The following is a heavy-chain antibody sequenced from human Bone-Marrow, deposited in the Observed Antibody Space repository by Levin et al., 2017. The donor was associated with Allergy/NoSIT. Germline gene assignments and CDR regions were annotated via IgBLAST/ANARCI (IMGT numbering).Heavy chain of an antibody. Sequence: GASVKVSCKASGYTFTSYSINWVRQAPGQGLEWMGWINTNTGNPTYAQEFTGRFVFSLDTPVSTAYLQIDSLKAEDTAVYYCAKRGAMLRGIISDYWGQGTLVTVSS. J-gene: IGHJ4*02. D-gene: IGHD3-10*01. V-gene: IGHV7-4-1*01. CDR2: INTNTGNP. CDR3: AKRGAMLRGIISDY. CDR1: GYTFTSYS.